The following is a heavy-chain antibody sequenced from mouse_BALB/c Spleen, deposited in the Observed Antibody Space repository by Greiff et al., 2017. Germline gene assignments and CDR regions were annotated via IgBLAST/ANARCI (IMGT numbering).Heavy chain of an antibody. J-gene: IGHJ4*01. CDR1: GFTFSSYA. Sequence: EVQGVESGGGLVKPGGSLKLSCAASGFTFSSYAMSWVRQTPEKRLEWVATISSGGSYTYYPDSVKGRFTISRDNAKNTLYLQMSSLRSEDTAMYYCANEEGVGYAMDYWGQGTSVTVSS. CDR2: ISSGGSYT. V-gene: IGHV5-9-3*01. D-gene: IGHD3-3*01. CDR3: ANEEGVGYAMDY.